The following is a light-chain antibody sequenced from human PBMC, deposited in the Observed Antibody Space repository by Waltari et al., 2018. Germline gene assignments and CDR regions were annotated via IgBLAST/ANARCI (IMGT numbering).Light chain of an antibody. J-gene: IGLJ2*01. CDR1: RRDVVRYTL. CDR3: CSYAGSSTLL. V-gene: IGLV2-23*01. CDR2: EGS. Sequence: QSVLTQPASVSGSPGQSINVSCPGTRRDVVRYTLFSWYQQHPGKAPKLMIYEGSKRPSGVSNRFSGSKSGNTASLTISGLQAEDEADYYCCSYAGSSTLLFGGGTKVTVL.